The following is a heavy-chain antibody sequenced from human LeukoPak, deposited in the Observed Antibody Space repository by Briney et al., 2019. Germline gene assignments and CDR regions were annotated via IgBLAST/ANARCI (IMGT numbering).Heavy chain of an antibody. CDR2: IYYSGST. V-gene: IGHV4-39*01. J-gene: IGHJ4*02. CDR1: GGSISSSSYY. Sequence: SETLSLTCTVSGGSISSSSYYWGWIRQPPGKGLEWIGSIYYSGSTYYNPSLKSRVTISVDTSKNQFSLKLSSVTAADTAAYYCASAYDILTGLDYWGQGTLVTVSS. CDR3: ASAYDILTGLDY. D-gene: IGHD3-9*01.